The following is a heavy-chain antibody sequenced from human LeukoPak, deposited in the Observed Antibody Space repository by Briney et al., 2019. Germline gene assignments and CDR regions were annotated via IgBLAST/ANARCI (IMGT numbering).Heavy chain of an antibody. J-gene: IGHJ4*02. CDR1: GFSFRTYS. V-gene: IGHV3-48*02. D-gene: IGHD6-19*01. Sequence: GGSLRLSCAASGFSFRTYSMNWVRQAPGKGLEWVSYISTGSSTIDYADSVKGRFTISRDNAKNSVYLQMNSLRDEDTAVYYCARDTIAVTAQYFFDSWGQGTLVTVSS. CDR2: ISTGSSTI. CDR3: ARDTIAVTAQYFFDS.